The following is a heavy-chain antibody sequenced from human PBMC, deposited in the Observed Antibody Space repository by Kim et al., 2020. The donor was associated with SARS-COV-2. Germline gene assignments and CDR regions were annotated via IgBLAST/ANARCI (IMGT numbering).Heavy chain of an antibody. CDR1: GFTFGNYA. CDR2: ISSNSDTT. J-gene: IGHJ4*02. D-gene: IGHD1-26*01. Sequence: GGSLRLSCAASGFTFGNYAMHWVRQAPGKGLEWVSAISSNSDTTDYADSVKGRFTISRDNAKNSLYLQVNSLRLEDTAVYYCARRESGCSRYFDYWSQGTLVTLPA. CDR3: ARRESGCSRYFDY. V-gene: IGHV3-9*01.